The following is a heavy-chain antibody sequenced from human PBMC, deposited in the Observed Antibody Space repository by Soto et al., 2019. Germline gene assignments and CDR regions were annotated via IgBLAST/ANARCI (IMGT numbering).Heavy chain of an antibody. CDR3: AKDIGPLGY. V-gene: IGHV3-9*01. J-gene: IGHJ4*02. CDR2: ISWNSGSI. Sequence: EVQLVESGGGLVQPGRSLRLSCAASGFTFDDYAMHWVRQAPGKGLEWVSGISWNSGSIGYADSVKGRFTISRDNAKNSLYLQMTSLRAEDTALYYCAKDIGPLGYWGQGTLVTVSS. CDR1: GFTFDDYA.